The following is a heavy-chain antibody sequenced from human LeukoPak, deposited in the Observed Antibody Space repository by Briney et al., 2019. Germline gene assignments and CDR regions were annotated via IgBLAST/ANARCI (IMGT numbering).Heavy chain of an antibody. CDR1: GGSISGSNW. CDR2: IYHSGST. D-gene: IGHD6-13*01. CDR3: ARDIIAAAGLDAFDI. J-gene: IGHJ3*02. Sequence: PSGTLSLTCAVSGGSISGSNWWSWVRQPPGKGLEWIGEIYHSGSTNYNPSLKSRVTISVDKSKNQFSLKLSSVTAADTAVYYCARDIIAAAGLDAFDIWGQGTMVTVSS. V-gene: IGHV4-4*02.